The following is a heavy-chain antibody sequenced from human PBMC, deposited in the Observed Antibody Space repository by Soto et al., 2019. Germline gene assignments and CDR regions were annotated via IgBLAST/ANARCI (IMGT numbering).Heavy chain of an antibody. J-gene: IGHJ3*02. D-gene: IGHD1-26*01. CDR3: SRDSSWGPFDI. CDR1: GFTFSSYS. Sequence: PGGSLRLSCAASGFTFSSYSMTWARQAPGKGLEWVATINQDGSEKYYADSVKGRFTIFRDNAKNSLYLQMNSLRAEDTAVYFCSRDSSWGPFDIRGQGTLVTVSS. CDR2: INQDGSEK. V-gene: IGHV3-7*01.